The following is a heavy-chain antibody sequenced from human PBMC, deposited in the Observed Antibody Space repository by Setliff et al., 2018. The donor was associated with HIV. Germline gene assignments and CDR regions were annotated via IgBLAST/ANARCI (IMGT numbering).Heavy chain of an antibody. CDR3: AAPAVAGTGGYYYAMDV. D-gene: IGHD6-19*01. CDR1: GGSISSGSYY. CDR2: IYTSGNT. V-gene: IGHV4-61*02. Sequence: SESLSLTCTVSGGSISSGSYYWSWVRQPAGKGLEWIGRIYTSGNTNYNPSLKSRVTISVDTSKNQFSLKLSSVTAADTAVYYCAAPAVAGTGGYYYAMDVWGQGTTVTVSS. J-gene: IGHJ6*02.